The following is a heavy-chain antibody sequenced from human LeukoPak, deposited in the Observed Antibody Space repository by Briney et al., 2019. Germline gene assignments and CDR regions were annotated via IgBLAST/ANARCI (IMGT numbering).Heavy chain of an antibody. CDR3: AREIAAAFDY. Sequence: ASVKVSCKASGYTFTSYDMHWVRQAPGQGLEWMGWINASNGNTKYSQKFQGRVTITRDTSASTAYMELSSLRSEDTAVYYCAREIAAAFDYWGQGTLVTVSS. V-gene: IGHV1-3*01. D-gene: IGHD6-13*01. CDR1: GYTFTSYD. CDR2: INASNGNT. J-gene: IGHJ4*02.